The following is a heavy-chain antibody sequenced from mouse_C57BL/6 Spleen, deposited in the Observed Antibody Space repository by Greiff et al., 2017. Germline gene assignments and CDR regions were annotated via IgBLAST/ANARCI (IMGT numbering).Heavy chain of an antibody. D-gene: IGHD4-1*01. Sequence: VKLMESGAELVKPGASVKISCKASGYAFSSYWMNWVKQRPGKGLEWIGQIYPGDGDTNYNGKFKGKATLTADKSSSTAYMQLSSLTSEDSAVYFCARPLTGTTWFAYWGQGTLVTVSA. J-gene: IGHJ3*01. CDR2: IYPGDGDT. V-gene: IGHV1-80*01. CDR1: GYAFSSYW. CDR3: ARPLTGTTWFAY.